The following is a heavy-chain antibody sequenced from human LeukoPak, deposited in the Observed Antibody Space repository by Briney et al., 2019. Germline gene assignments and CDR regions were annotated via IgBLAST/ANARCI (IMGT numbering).Heavy chain of an antibody. V-gene: IGHV4-31*03. D-gene: IGHD4-17*01. CDR3: ARDRDYGGRAFDI. CDR1: GGSISSGGYY. Sequence: SETLSLTCTVSGGSISSGGYYWSWIRQHPGKGLEWIGYIYYSGSTYYNPSLKSRIIISVDTSKNQFSLKLSSVSAADTAVYYCARDRDYGGRAFDIWGQGAMVTVSS. CDR2: IYYSGST. J-gene: IGHJ3*02.